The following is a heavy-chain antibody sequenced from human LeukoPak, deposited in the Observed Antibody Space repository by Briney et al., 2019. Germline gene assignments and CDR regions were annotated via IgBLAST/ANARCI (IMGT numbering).Heavy chain of an antibody. J-gene: IGHJ4*02. CDR3: ARGGQQRYFDWLSDY. CDR2: SIPIFGTA. Sequence: SVKVSCKASGGTFSSYAISWVRQAPGQGLEWMGGSIPIFGTANYAQKFQGRVTITADESTSTAYMELSSLRSEDTAVYYCARGGQQRYFDWLSDYWGQGTLVTVSS. D-gene: IGHD3-9*01. V-gene: IGHV1-69*13. CDR1: GGTFSSYA.